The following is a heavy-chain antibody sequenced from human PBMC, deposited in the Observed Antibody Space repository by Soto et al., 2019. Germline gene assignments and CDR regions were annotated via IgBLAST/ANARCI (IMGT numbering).Heavy chain of an antibody. V-gene: IGHV3-11*06. CDR2: ISSSSSYT. J-gene: IGHJ6*02. CDR3: AITRRDGYNNYYYYYGMDV. D-gene: IGHD5-12*01. CDR1: GFTFSDYY. Sequence: PGGSLRLSCAASGFTFSDYYMSWIRQAPGKGLEWVSYISSSSSYTNYADYMKGRFTISRDNAKNSLYMKMNSLRTEDSAVYYCAITRRDGYNNYYYYYGMDVWGQGTTVTVSS.